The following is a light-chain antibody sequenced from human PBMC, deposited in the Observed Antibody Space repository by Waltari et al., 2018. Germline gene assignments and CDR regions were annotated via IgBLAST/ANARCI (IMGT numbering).Light chain of an antibody. V-gene: IGKV1-5*03. J-gene: IGKJ1*01. Sequence: DIQMTQSPSTLSASVGDRVTITCRAIQNINSWLAWYQQKPGKAPKLLIYKASSLESGVPSRFSGSGSGTEFTLTISSLQPDDFATYYCQQHSNYWTFGQGTKVEIK. CDR1: QNINSW. CDR3: QQHSNYWT. CDR2: KAS.